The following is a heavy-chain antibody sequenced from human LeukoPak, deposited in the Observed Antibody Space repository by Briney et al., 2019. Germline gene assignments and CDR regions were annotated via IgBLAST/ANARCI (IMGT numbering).Heavy chain of an antibody. J-gene: IGHJ4*02. V-gene: IGHV3-23*01. Sequence: GGSLRLSCAASGFTFSSYAMSWVRQAPGKGLEWVSAISGSGSSTYYADSVKGRFTISRDNSKNTLYLQMNSLRAEDTAVYYCAKNQKHGSGSYYGTLALLDYWGQGTLVTVSS. CDR1: GFTFSSYA. CDR3: AKNQKHGSGSYYGTLALLDY. D-gene: IGHD3-10*01. CDR2: ISGSGSST.